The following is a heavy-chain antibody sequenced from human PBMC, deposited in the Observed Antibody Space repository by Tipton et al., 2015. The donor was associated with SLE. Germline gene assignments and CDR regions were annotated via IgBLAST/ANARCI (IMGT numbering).Heavy chain of an antibody. CDR2: ISASNGNT. J-gene: IGHJ4*02. V-gene: IGHV1-18*01. Sequence: QSGAEVKKPGASVKVSCKASGSTFTSYGISWVRQAPGQGLEWMGWISASNGNTNYAQKLQGRVTMTTDTSTSTAYMGLRSLRSDDTAVYYCAREAYYDSSGYPYYFDYWGQGTLVTVSS. D-gene: IGHD3-22*01. CDR3: AREAYYDSSGYPYYFDY. CDR1: GSTFTSYG.